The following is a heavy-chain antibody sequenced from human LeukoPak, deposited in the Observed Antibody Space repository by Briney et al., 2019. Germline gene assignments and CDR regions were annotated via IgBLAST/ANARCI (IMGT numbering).Heavy chain of an antibody. V-gene: IGHV3-11*01. CDR3: ARVLRYCSGGNCYSGGLGYMDV. CDR1: GFTFSDYY. Sequence: GGSLRLSCAASGFTFSDYYMSWIRQAPGKGLEWVSYISSGSTIYYADSVKGRFTISRDNAKNSLYLQMNSLRAEDTAVYYCARVLRYCSGGNCYSGGLGYMDVWGKGTTVTISS. J-gene: IGHJ6*03. CDR2: ISSGSTI. D-gene: IGHD2-15*01.